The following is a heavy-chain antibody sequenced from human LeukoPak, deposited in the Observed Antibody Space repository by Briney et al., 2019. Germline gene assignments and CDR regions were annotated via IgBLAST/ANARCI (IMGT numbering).Heavy chain of an antibody. D-gene: IGHD3-9*01. CDR2: ISSNGGST. J-gene: IGHJ4*02. V-gene: IGHV3-64D*06. Sequence: GGSLRLSCSASGFTFSSYAMHWVRQAPGKGMEYVSAISSNGGSTYYADSVKGRFTISRDNSKNTLYLQMSSLRAEDTAVYYCVKGSDSRYYDILTGYPFDYWVQGTLVTVSS. CDR1: GFTFSSYA. CDR3: VKGSDSRYYDILTGYPFDY.